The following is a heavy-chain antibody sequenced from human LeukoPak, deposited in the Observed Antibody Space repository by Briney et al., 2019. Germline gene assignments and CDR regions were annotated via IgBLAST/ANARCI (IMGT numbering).Heavy chain of an antibody. Sequence: PGGSLRLSCAASGFTFDDYGMSWVRQAPGKGLEWVSGINWNGGSTGYADSVKGRFTISRDNAKNSLYLQMNSLRAEDTALYYCASDYSSYYDFWSGYMEVWGKGTTVTVSS. CDR3: ASDYSSYYDFWSGYMEV. J-gene: IGHJ6*03. CDR2: INWNGGST. V-gene: IGHV3-20*04. CDR1: GFTFDDYG. D-gene: IGHD3-3*01.